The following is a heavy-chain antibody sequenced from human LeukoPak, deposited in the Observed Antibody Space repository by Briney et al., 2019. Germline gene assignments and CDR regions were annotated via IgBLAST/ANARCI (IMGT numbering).Heavy chain of an antibody. V-gene: IGHV3-9*01. CDR2: ISWNSGSI. J-gene: IGHJ5*02. CDR1: GFTFDDYA. D-gene: IGHD3-22*01. Sequence: GRSLRLSCAASGFTFDDYAMHWVRQAPGKGLEWVSGISWNSGSIGYADSVKGRFTISRDNAKNSLYLQMNSPRAEDTALYYCAKGDSSGYSYNWFDPWGQGTLVTVSS. CDR3: AKGDSSGYSYNWFDP.